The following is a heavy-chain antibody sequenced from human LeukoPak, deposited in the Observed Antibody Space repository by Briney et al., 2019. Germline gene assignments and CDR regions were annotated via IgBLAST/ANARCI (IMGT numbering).Heavy chain of an antibody. D-gene: IGHD3-22*01. CDR3: ARVGTSSGYYGVAFDI. V-gene: IGHV1-69*05. CDR1: GYTFTGYY. J-gene: IGHJ3*02. Sequence: SVKVSCKASGYTFTGYYMHWVRQAPGQGLEWMGGIIPIFGTANYAQKFQGRVTITTDESTSTAYMELSSLRSEDTAVYYCARVGTSSGYYGVAFDIWGQGTMVTVSS. CDR2: IIPIFGTA.